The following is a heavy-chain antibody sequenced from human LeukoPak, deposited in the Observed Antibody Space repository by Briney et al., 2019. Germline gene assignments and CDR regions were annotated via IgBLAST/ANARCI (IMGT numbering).Heavy chain of an antibody. D-gene: IGHD4-17*01. Sequence: GGSLRLSCAASKFTFSNYWMTWVRQAPGKGLEWVATIKQDGEAKHYVDSVKGRFTISGDNAKNSLYLQMNSLRAEDTAVYYCARDFSNGDYEEILDYWGQGTLVTVSS. CDR3: ARDFSNGDYEEILDY. CDR1: KFTFSNYW. V-gene: IGHV3-7*04. J-gene: IGHJ4*02. CDR2: IKQDGEAK.